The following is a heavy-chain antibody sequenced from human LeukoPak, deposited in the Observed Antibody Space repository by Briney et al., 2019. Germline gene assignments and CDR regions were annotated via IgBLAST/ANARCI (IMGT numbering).Heavy chain of an antibody. CDR1: GGSISSSSYY. CDR2: IHYSGTT. CDR3: ARLNYYGSGSYSAFYFDY. Sequence: SETLPLTCTVSGGSISSSSYYWGWIRQPPGKGLGWIGSIHYSGTTYYNPSLKSRVTISVDTSKNQFSLKLSSVTAADTAVYYCARLNYYGSGSYSAFYFDYWGQGTLVTVSS. D-gene: IGHD3-10*01. J-gene: IGHJ4*02. V-gene: IGHV4-39*01.